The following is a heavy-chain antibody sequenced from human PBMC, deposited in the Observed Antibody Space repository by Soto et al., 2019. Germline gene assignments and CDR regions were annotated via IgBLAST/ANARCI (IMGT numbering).Heavy chain of an antibody. CDR3: AKDFTAYLSSWFHL. D-gene: IGHD6-13*01. CDR2: ITGSGSTI. J-gene: IGHJ5*02. Sequence: EVQLLESGGGLVQPGGSLRLSCAASEFTFSSNAMHWVRQAPGKGLERVSGITGSGSTIFYADSVKGRFTISRDNFKNTLSLHMSSLRAEDTAIYYCAKDFTAYLSSWFHLWGQGALVTVSS. V-gene: IGHV3-23*01. CDR1: EFTFSSNA.